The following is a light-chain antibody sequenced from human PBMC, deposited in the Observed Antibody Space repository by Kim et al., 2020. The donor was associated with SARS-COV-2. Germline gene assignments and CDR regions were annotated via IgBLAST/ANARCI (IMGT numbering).Light chain of an antibody. CDR2: SAS. CDR3: QQAHSFPVT. J-gene: IGKJ4*01. Sequence: ASVGDRVSITCRASQGISSYLAWYQQKPGRAPKLLIYSASSLQRGVPSRFSGSGSGTDFSLTISSLQPEDSATYYCQQAHSFPVTFGAGTKVDIK. V-gene: IGKV1-12*01. CDR1: QGISSY.